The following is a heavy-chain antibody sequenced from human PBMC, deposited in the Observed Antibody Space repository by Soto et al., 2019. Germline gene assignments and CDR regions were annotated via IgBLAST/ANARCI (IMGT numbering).Heavy chain of an antibody. D-gene: IGHD3-16*02. CDR2: IIPILGIA. CDR1: GGTFSSYT. V-gene: IGHV1-69*08. Sequence: QVQLVQSGAEVKKPGSSVKVSCKASGGTFSSYTISWVRQAPGQGLEWMGRIIPILGIANYAQKFQGRVTITADKSTSTAYMELSSLRSEDTAVYYCAREQSTGIVNWFDPWGQGTLVTVSS. J-gene: IGHJ5*02. CDR3: AREQSTGIVNWFDP.